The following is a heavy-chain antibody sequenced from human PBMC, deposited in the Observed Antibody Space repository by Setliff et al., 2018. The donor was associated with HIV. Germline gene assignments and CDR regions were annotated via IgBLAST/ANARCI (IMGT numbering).Heavy chain of an antibody. CDR3: ARLGSGWSDSYYYAMDV. J-gene: IGHJ6*02. V-gene: IGHV1-18*01. Sequence: ASVKVSCKSSGYTFTTYGISWVRQAPGHGLEWMGWISPYIGHTNYAQNFQGRVTMTIDTSTSTAYMELRSLRSDDTAVYFCARLGSGWSDSYYYAMDVWGQGTTVTVSS. CDR2: ISPYIGHT. D-gene: IGHD6-19*01. CDR1: GYTFTTYG.